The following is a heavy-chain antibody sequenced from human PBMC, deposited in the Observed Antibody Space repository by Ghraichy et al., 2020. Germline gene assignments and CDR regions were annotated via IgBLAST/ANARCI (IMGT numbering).Heavy chain of an antibody. V-gene: IGHV4-4*07. CDR2: VYTGGSP. D-gene: IGHD4-17*01. Sequence: SETLSLTCTVSGGSISSFHWGWIRQPAGKGLEWIGRVYTGGSPNYNPSLESRVTVSIDTSKNQFSLNLRSLTAADTAVYYCAREGSRPNGDHYVGPVHDAFDIWGQGTLVTVSS. J-gene: IGHJ3*02. CDR3: AREGSRPNGDHYVGPVHDAFDI. CDR1: GGSISSFH.